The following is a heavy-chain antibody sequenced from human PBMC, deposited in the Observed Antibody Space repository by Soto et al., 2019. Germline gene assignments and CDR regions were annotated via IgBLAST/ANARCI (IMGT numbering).Heavy chain of an antibody. J-gene: IGHJ4*02. CDR1: GYTFTNYD. Sequence: QVPLVQSGAEVKQPGASVKVSCRTSGYTFTNYDISWVRQATGQGLEWMGWMNPDSANTGYAQKFQGRVTMTRDTSLGTAYMELNSLTSEDTAVYYCARAIRDQLLSDYWGQGTLVTVSS. CDR3: ARAIRDQLLSDY. D-gene: IGHD1-26*01. V-gene: IGHV1-8*01. CDR2: MNPDSANT.